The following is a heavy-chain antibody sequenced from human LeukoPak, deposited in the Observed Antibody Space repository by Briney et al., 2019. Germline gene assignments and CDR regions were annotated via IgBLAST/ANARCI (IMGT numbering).Heavy chain of an antibody. CDR3: AKARGSGYYSSFDL. D-gene: IGHD6-19*01. Sequence: GGSLRLSCAASGFTFSNFAMSWVRQAPGKGLEWVSAISGSGGNTYYADSVKGRFTISRDNSKNTLFLQMNSLRAEDTAVYYCAKARGSGYYSSFDLWGRGTLVTVSS. V-gene: IGHV3-23*01. CDR2: ISGSGGNT. CDR1: GFTFSNFA. J-gene: IGHJ2*01.